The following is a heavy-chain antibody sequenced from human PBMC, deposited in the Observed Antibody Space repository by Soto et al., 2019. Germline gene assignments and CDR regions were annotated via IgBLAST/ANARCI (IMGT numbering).Heavy chain of an antibody. V-gene: IGHV3-30*04. CDR1: ELPFTDYS. D-gene: IGHD2-15*01. CDR3: AVEGGPTSSFRYILSGM. Sequence: WWALRLFCEASELPFTDYSMHSVRQSADKGQEWVAFISHDGRNTFYSDSVKSRFTISRDDSRNMLFLQVSGATVDDSPTIYCAVEGGPTSSFRYILSGMWGRGAL. CDR2: ISHDGRNT. J-gene: IGHJ4*02.